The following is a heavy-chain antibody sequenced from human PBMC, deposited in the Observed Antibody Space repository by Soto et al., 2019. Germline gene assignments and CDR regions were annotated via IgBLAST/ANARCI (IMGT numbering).Heavy chain of an antibody. CDR3: ARDRFIGQLGYYYYGMDV. CDR2: IYYSGST. V-gene: IGHV4-59*01. D-gene: IGHD3-16*02. J-gene: IGHJ6*02. Sequence: SETLSLTCTVSGGSISSYYWSWIRQPPGKGLEWIGYIYYSGSTNYNPSLKSRVTISVDTSKNQFSLKLSSVTAADTAVYYCARDRFIGQLGYYYYGMDVWGQGTTVTVSS. CDR1: GGSISSYY.